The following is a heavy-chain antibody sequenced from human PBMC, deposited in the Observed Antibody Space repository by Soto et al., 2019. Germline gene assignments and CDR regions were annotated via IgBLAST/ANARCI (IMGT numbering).Heavy chain of an antibody. J-gene: IGHJ4*02. CDR1: GHTLSELA. D-gene: IGHD3-22*01. CDR3: ATGEYDSSAYHHPEFDS. V-gene: IGHV1-24*01. Sequence: ASVKVSCKVSGHTLSELAMHWVRQAPGKGLEWLGGFVVEDAETVYAQNFQGRVTMTEDTSTDTAYIQLSSLRSEDSAIYYCATGEYDSSAYHHPEFDSWGQGTLVTVSS. CDR2: FVVEDAET.